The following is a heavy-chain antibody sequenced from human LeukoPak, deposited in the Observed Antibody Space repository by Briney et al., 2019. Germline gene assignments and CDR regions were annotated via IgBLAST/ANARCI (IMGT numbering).Heavy chain of an antibody. J-gene: IGHJ4*02. Sequence: SETLSLTCTVSGASISNYYWSWIRQPPGKGLEWIGYIYYSGSTNYNPSLKSRVTISVDTSKNQFSLKLSSVTAADTALYYCAREKALRYFDYWGQGTLVTVFS. D-gene: IGHD4-17*01. CDR2: IYYSGST. CDR3: AREKALRYFDY. V-gene: IGHV4-59*01. CDR1: GASISNYY.